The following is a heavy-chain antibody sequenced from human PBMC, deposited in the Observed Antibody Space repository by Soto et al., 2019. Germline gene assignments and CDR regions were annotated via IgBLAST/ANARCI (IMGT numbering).Heavy chain of an antibody. CDR2: IYYSGSI. CDR1: GGSISSRSYY. CDR3: ARLLHDSSGYYYFDF. V-gene: IGHV4-39*01. Sequence: QLQLQESGPGLVKPSETLSLTCTVSGGSISSRSYYWGWIRQPPGKGLGWIASIYYSGSIYYNPSLKSRVTMSIDTSKNQFSLNLGSVTAADTAVYFCARLLHDSSGYYYFDFWGQGTLVTVSS. D-gene: IGHD3-22*01. J-gene: IGHJ4*02.